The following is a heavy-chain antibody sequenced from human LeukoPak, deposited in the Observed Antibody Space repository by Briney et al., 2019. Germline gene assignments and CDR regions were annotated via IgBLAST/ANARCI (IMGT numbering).Heavy chain of an antibody. Sequence: SETLSLTCTVSGGSISSSSYYWGWIRQPPGKGLEWVGSIYYSGSTYYNPSLKSRVTISVDTSKNQFSLKLSSVTAADTAVYYCARGNGGITIFGVVINGNAFDIWGQGTMVTVSS. CDR3: ARGNGGITIFGVVINGNAFDI. CDR2: IYYSGST. V-gene: IGHV4-39*07. D-gene: IGHD3-3*01. J-gene: IGHJ3*02. CDR1: GGSISSSSYY.